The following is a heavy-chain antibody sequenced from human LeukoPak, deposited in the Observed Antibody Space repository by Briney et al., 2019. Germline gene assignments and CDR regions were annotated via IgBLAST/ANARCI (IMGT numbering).Heavy chain of an antibody. CDR2: IRSKTYGGTT. J-gene: IGHJ6*03. V-gene: IGHV3-49*04. Sequence: GRSLRLSCTTSGFSFGDYAMTWVRQAPGKGLEWVGFIRSKTYGGTTEYAASVKGRFTISRDDSKSTAYLQMNSLKTEDTAVYYCTRVGSSWSDYYYYYTDVWGKGTTVTVSS. CDR1: GFSFGDYA. CDR3: TRVGSSWSDYYYYYTDV. D-gene: IGHD6-13*01.